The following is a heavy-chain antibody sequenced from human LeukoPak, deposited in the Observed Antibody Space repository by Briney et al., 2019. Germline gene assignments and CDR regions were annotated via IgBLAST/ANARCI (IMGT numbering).Heavy chain of an antibody. CDR2: IYHSGST. J-gene: IGHJ4*02. CDR1: GGSISSGGYY. V-gene: IGHV4-30-2*01. Sequence: ASETLSLTCTVSGGSISSGGYYWSWIRQPPGKGLEWIGYIYHSGSTYYNPSLKSRVTISVDRSKNQFSLKLSSVTAADTAVYYCARQRRRWELPDYWGQGTLVTVSS. D-gene: IGHD1-26*01. CDR3: ARQRRRWELPDY.